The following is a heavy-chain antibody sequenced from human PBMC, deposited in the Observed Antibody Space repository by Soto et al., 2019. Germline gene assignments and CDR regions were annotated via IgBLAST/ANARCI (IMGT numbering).Heavy chain of an antibody. CDR2: IIPIFGTP. Sequence: QVQLVQSGAEVKKPGSSVKVSCKASGGTFSSYAISWVRQAPGQGLEWMGGIIPIFGTPDYAQKFQGRVTITADESTSTAYMELSSLRSEDTAVYYCARQPTVTPYYYYGIDVWGQGTTVTVSS. CDR3: ARQPTVTPYYYYGIDV. V-gene: IGHV1-69*12. D-gene: IGHD4-4*01. J-gene: IGHJ6*02. CDR1: GGTFSSYA.